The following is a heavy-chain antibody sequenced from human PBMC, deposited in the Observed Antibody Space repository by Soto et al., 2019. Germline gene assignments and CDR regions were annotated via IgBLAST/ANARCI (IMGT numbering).Heavy chain of an antibody. CDR2: IYYSGST. J-gene: IGHJ6*02. CDR3: ARAGSWYGMDYYYGMDV. Sequence: ASETLSLTCTVSGGSISSGDYYWSWIRQPPGKGLEWIGYIYYSGSTYYNPSLKSRVTISVDTSKNQFSLKLSSVTAADTAVYYCARAGSWYGMDYYYGMDVWGQGTTVTVSS. V-gene: IGHV4-30-4*01. D-gene: IGHD6-13*01. CDR1: GGSISSGDYY.